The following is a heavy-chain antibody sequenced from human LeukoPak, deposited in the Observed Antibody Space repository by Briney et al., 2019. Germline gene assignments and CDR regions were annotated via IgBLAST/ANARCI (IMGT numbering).Heavy chain of an antibody. J-gene: IGHJ4*02. Sequence: KTSETLSLTCTVSGGSISSSSYYWGWIRQPPGKGLEWIGSIYYSGSTYYNPSPKSRVTISVDTSKNQFSLKLSSVTAADTAVYYCTRGTTYYYDSSGYYKAEPFDYWGQGTLVTVSS. V-gene: IGHV4-39*07. CDR1: GGSISSSSYY. CDR3: TRGTTYYYDSSGYYKAEPFDY. D-gene: IGHD3-22*01. CDR2: IYYSGST.